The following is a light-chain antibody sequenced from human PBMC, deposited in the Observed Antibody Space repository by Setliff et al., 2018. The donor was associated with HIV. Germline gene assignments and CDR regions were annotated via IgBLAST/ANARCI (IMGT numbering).Light chain of an antibody. V-gene: IGLV2-14*03. CDR2: DVS. CDR1: SSDVGTYNY. Sequence: QSALTRPASVSGSPGQSITISCTGTSSDVGTYNYVSWYQQHPGKAPKLMIYDVSKRPSGVSDRLSGSKSGNTASLTISGLQAEDEADYYCTSYTSSDIDVFATGTKGTV. CDR3: TSYTSSDIDV. J-gene: IGLJ1*01.